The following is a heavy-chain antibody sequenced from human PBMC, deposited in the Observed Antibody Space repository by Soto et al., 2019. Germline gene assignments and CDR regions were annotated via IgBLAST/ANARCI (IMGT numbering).Heavy chain of an antibody. D-gene: IGHD3-22*01. J-gene: IGHJ6*02. CDR1: GFTFSSYG. CDR3: ARKDDSSGYYYYCYGMDV. Sequence: QVQLVESGGGVVQPGRSLRLSCAASGFTFSSYGMHWVRQPPGKGLEWVAVIYYDGSDKYYADSVKGRFTISRDNSKNTVYLQMNSLRAEDTAVYYCARKDDSSGYYYYCYGMDVWGQGTTVTVSS. CDR2: IYYDGSDK. V-gene: IGHV3-33*01.